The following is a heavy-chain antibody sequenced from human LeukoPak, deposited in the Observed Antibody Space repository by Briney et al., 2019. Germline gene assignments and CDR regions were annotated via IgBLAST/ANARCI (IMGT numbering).Heavy chain of an antibody. J-gene: IGHJ5*02. V-gene: IGHV3-30*18. CDR3: AKDGLRFLEWLPNWFDP. D-gene: IGHD3-3*01. CDR2: ISYDGSNK. Sequence: GGSLRLSCAASGLTFSSYGMHWVRQAPGKGLEWVAVISYDGSNKYYADSVKGRFTISRDNSKNTLYLQMNSLRAEDTAVYYCAKDGLRFLEWLPNWFDPWGQGTLVTVSS. CDR1: GLTFSSYG.